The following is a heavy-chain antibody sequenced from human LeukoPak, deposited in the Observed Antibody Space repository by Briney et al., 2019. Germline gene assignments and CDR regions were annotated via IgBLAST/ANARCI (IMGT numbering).Heavy chain of an antibody. D-gene: IGHD4-17*01. Sequence: PSQTLSLTCTVSGGSISSGGYYWSWIRQHPGKGLEWIGYIYYSGSTYYNPSLKSRVTISVDTSKNQFSLKLSSVTAADTAVYYCAREDGDYFHYGMGVWGQGTTVTVSS. CDR2: IYYSGST. CDR3: AREDGDYFHYGMGV. CDR1: GGSISSGGYY. V-gene: IGHV4-31*03. J-gene: IGHJ6*02.